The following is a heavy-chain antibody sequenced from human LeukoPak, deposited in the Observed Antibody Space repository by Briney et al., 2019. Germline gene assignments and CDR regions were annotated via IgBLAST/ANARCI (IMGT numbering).Heavy chain of an antibody. CDR3: ARNDGAVAGSVVFDY. CDR2: ISAYNGNT. D-gene: IGHD6-19*01. CDR1: GYTFTGYY. Sequence: ASVKVSCKASGYTFTGYYMHWVRQAPGQGPEWMGWISAYNGNTNYAQKLQGRVTMTTDTSTSTAYMELRSLRSDDTAVYYCARNDGAVAGSVVFDYWGQGTLVTVSS. V-gene: IGHV1-18*04. J-gene: IGHJ4*02.